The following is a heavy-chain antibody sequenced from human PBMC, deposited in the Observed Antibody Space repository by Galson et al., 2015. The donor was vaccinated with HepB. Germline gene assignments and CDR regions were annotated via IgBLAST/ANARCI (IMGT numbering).Heavy chain of an antibody. J-gene: IGHJ6*02. D-gene: IGHD6-19*01. Sequence: SLRLSCAASGFTFSNAWMNWVRQAPGKGLEWVGRIKSKTDGGTTDYAAPVKGRFTISRDDSKNTLYLQMNSLKTEDTAVYYCTTGLSGWTYYYYGMDVWGQGTTVTVSS. CDR1: GFTFSNAW. CDR2: IKSKTDGGTT. CDR3: TTGLSGWTYYYYGMDV. V-gene: IGHV3-15*07.